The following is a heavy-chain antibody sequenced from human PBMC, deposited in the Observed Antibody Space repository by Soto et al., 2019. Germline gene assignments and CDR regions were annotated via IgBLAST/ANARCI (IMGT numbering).Heavy chain of an antibody. V-gene: IGHV4-39*01. D-gene: IGHD4-17*01. Sequence: PSETLSLTCTVSGGSISSSSYYWGWIRQPPGKGLEWIGSIYYSGSTYYNPSLKSRVTISVDTSKNQFSLKLSSVTAADTAVYYCARQTTVVTPFDYWGQGTLVTV. CDR2: IYYSGST. J-gene: IGHJ4*02. CDR3: ARQTTVVTPFDY. CDR1: GGSISSSSYY.